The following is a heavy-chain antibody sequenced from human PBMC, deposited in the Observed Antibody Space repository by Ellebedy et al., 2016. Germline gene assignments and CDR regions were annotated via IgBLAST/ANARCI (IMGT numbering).Heavy chain of an antibody. D-gene: IGHD2-21*01. J-gene: IGHJ4*02. Sequence: GGSLRLXXKGSGYSFTSYWIGWVRQMPGKGLEWMGIIYPGDSDTRYSPSFQGQVTISADKSISTAYLQWSSLKASDTAMYYCARNTVADYWGQGTLVTVSS. CDR1: GYSFTSYW. CDR3: ARNTVADY. CDR2: IYPGDSDT. V-gene: IGHV5-51*01.